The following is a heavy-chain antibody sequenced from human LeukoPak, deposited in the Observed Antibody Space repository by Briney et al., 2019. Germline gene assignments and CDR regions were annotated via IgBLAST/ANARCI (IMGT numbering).Heavy chain of an antibody. D-gene: IGHD4-11*01. CDR1: GGSISRFY. V-gene: IGHV4-59*01. CDR3: ARTSYSNDAFDI. Sequence: SEALSLTCSVSGGSISRFYWNWIRQPPGKGLEWIGYIYYSGSTNYNPSLRSRVTMSVDTSKNQFSLKLSSVTAADTAVYYCARTSYSNDAFDIWGQGTMVTVSP. CDR2: IYYSGST. J-gene: IGHJ3*02.